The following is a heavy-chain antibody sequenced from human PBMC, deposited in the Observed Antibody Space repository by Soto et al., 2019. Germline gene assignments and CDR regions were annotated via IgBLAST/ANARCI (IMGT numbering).Heavy chain of an antibody. Sequence: CETLSLTCPVSGGFISSSSYSWGWIRQHPGKGPEWIGTFYYSGSTYYNPSLKSRVTISVDTTKNQFFLKLNSVTAADTAVYYFARLQGYCIDTRCSGHYALDAWGQGTTVTVSS. CDR1: GGFISSSSYS. J-gene: IGHJ6*02. D-gene: IGHD2-2*01. CDR3: ARLQGYCIDTRCSGHYALDA. CDR2: FYYSGST. V-gene: IGHV4-39*01.